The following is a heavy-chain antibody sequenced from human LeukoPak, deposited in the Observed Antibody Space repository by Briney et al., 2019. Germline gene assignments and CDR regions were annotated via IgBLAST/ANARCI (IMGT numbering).Heavy chain of an antibody. CDR1: GGSISSSSYY. J-gene: IGHJ6*03. CDR2: IYYSGST. D-gene: IGHD2-2*01. V-gene: IGHV4-39*01. Sequence: PSETLSLTCTVSGGSISSSSYYWGWIRQPPGKGLEWIGSIYYSGSTYYNPSLKSRVTISVDTSKNQFSLKLSSVTAADTAVYYCARGPDIVVVPAAGPLDYYMDVWGKGTTVTVSS. CDR3: ARGPDIVVVPAAGPLDYYMDV.